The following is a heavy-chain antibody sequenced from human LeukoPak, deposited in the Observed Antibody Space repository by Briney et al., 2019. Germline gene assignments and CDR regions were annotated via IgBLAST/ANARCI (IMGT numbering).Heavy chain of an antibody. V-gene: IGHV3-30*03. D-gene: IGHD3-22*01. CDR1: GFTFSSYG. CDR2: ISYDGSNK. Sequence: GGSLRLSCAASGFTFSSYGMHWVRQAPGKGLEWVAVISYDGSNKYYADSVKGRFTISRDNSKNTLYLQMNSLKTEDTAVYYCATGGGYYDRSGYYSEPRFDFWGQGTLVTVSS. CDR3: ATGGGYYDRSGYYSEPRFDF. J-gene: IGHJ4*02.